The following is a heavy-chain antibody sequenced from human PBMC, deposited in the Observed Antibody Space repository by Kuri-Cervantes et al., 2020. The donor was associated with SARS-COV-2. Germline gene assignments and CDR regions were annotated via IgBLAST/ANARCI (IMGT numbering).Heavy chain of an antibody. D-gene: IGHD6-13*01. V-gene: IGHV3-21*01. CDR2: ISSSSSYI. CDR3: ARSPGGSGGYSSSWYLY. CDR1: GFTFSSYS. J-gene: IGHJ4*02. Sequence: GGSLRLSCAASGFTFSSYSMNWVRQAPGKGLEWVSSISSSSSYIHYADSVKGRFTISRDNAKNSLYPQMNSLRAEDTAVYYCARSPGGSGGYSSSWYLYWGQGTLVTVSS.